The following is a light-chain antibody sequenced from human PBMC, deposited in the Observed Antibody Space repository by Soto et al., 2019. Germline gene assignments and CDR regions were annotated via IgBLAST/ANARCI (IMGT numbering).Light chain of an antibody. Sequence: DTVMTQSPDSLAVSLGERATINCKSSRTLLYSSNTKNYVSWYQQKPGQPPKLLIYWASTRESGVPDRCSGSGSGTDFTLTINSLQTEDVAVYYCQQYFSAPFTFGQGTKLEI. J-gene: IGKJ2*01. CDR2: WAS. V-gene: IGKV4-1*01. CDR3: QQYFSAPFT. CDR1: RTLLYSSNTKNY.